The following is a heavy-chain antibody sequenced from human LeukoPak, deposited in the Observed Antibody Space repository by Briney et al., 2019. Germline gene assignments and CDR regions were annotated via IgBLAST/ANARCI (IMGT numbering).Heavy chain of an antibody. CDR2: INHSGST. D-gene: IGHD2-15*01. J-gene: IGHJ3*02. CDR3: ARGLGVVVRDAFDI. CDR1: GGSVSSNIYY. Sequence: KPSETLSLTCTVSGGSVSSNIYYWNWIRQPPGKGLEWIGEINHSGSTNYNPSLRSRVTISVDTSKNQVSLEVTSLTAADTAIYYCARGLGVVVRDAFDIWGQGTTVTVSS. V-gene: IGHV4-39*07.